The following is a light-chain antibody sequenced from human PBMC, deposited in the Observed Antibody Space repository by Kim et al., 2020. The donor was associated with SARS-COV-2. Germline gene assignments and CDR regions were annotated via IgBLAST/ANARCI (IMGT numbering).Light chain of an antibody. Sequence: EIVLTQSPGTLSLSPGERATLSCKASQSITTRYVAWYQQKSGQAPRLLIYGASSRATGIPDRFSGSGSGTDFTLTISRLEPEDFAVYYCQQYSSSPPSLTFGGGSKVEIK. CDR2: GAS. CDR3: QQYSSSPPSLT. CDR1: QSITTRY. V-gene: IGKV3-20*01. J-gene: IGKJ4*01.